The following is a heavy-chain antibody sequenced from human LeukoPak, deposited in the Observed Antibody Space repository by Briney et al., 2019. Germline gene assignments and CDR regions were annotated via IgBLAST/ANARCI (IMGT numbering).Heavy chain of an antibody. CDR3: ARVRPEGYGDYEIHYYYYYGMDV. Sequence: SETLSLTCTVSGGSISSYYWSWIRQPPGKGLEWIGYIYYSGSTNYNPSLKSRVTISVDTSKNQFSLKLSSVTAADTAVYYCARVRPEGYGDYEIHYYYYYGMDVWGQGTTVTVSS. CDR1: GGSISSYY. V-gene: IGHV4-59*01. CDR2: IYYSGST. J-gene: IGHJ6*02. D-gene: IGHD4-17*01.